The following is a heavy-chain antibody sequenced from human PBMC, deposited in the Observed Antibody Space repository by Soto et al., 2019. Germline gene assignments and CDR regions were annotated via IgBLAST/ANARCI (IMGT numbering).Heavy chain of an antibody. J-gene: IGHJ4*02. V-gene: IGHV3-48*01. CDR1: GFTFSSYS. Sequence: EVQLVESGGGLVQPGGSLRLSCAASGFTFSSYSMNWVRQAPGKGLEWVSYISSSSSTIYYADSVKGRFTISRDNAKNSLSVQMNSLRAEDAAVYYCVRLGGVNIVATGGFGGSVDYWGQGTLVTVSS. CDR2: ISSSSSTI. CDR3: VRLGGVNIVATGGFGGSVDY. D-gene: IGHD5-12*01.